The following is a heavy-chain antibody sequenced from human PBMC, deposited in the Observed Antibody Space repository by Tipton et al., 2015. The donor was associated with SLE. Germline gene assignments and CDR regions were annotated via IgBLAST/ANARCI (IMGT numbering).Heavy chain of an antibody. CDR2: MNPNSGNT. V-gene: IGHV1-8*01. J-gene: IGHJ4*02. Sequence: QLVQSGAEVKKPGASVKVSCKASGYTLTSFDINWVRQATGQGLEWMGWMNPNSGNTAYAQKFQGRVTMTRDTSISTAYMELSSLRSEDTAVYYCARAPPQLGFDYWGQGTLVTVSP. CDR3: ARAPPQLGFDY. D-gene: IGHD5-24*01. CDR1: GYTLTSFD.